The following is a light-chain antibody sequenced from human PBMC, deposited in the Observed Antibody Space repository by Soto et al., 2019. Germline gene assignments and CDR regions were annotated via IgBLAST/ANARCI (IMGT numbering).Light chain of an antibody. Sequence: QSVLTQPASVSGSPGQSITISCTGTSSDVGGYNYVSWYQQHPGKVPKLIISGVSDRPSGVSNRFSGSKSGNVASLTISGLQAEDEADYYCSSKTASNTVIFGGGTKVTVL. V-gene: IGLV2-14*01. J-gene: IGLJ2*01. CDR3: SSKTASNTVI. CDR2: GVS. CDR1: SSDVGGYNY.